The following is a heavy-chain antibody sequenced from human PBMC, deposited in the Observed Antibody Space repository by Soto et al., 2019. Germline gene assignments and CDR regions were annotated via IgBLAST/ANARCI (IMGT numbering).Heavy chain of an antibody. CDR2: ISASGGST. CDR1: GFTFNNYA. D-gene: IGHD3-10*01. CDR3: AIHFSSGSGSYYAVDY. J-gene: IGHJ4*02. V-gene: IGHV3-23*01. Sequence: EVQLLESGGGLVQPGGSLRLSCVVSGFTFNNYAMNWVRQAPGKGLEWVSGISASGGSTYYADSVKGRFTISRDSSKHTLYLQMNSLRADDTAIYYCAIHFSSGSGSYYAVDYWGQGTLVTVSS.